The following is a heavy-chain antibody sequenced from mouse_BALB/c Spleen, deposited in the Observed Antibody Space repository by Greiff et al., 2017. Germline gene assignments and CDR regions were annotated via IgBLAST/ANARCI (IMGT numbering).Heavy chain of an antibody. CDR3: AREGYFDV. J-gene: IGHJ1*01. Sequence: VQLQQSGPELVKPGASVKMSCKASGYTFTSYYIHWVKQRPGQGLEWIGWIYPGDGSTKYNEKFKGKTTLTADKSSSTAYMLLSSLTSEDSAIYFCAREGYFDVWGAGTTVTVSS. CDR2: IYPGDGST. V-gene: IGHV1S56*01. CDR1: GYTFTSYY.